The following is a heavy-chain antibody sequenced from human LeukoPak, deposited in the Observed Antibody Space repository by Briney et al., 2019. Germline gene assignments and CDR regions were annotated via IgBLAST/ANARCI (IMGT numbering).Heavy chain of an antibody. Sequence: GGSLRLSCAASGFRFSRYWMSWVRQAPGKGLEWVGFIRSKAHGGTTEYAASVKGRFTISRDDSKSIAYLQMNSLKTEDTAVYYCTREHSSSWYSDYYFYMDVWGKGTTVTISS. CDR3: TREHSSSWYSDYYFYMDV. J-gene: IGHJ6*03. CDR2: IRSKAHGGTT. V-gene: IGHV3-49*04. CDR1: GFRFSRYW. D-gene: IGHD6-13*01.